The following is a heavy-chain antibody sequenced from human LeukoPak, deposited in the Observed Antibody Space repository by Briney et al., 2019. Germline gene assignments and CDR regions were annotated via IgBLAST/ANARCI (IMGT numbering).Heavy chain of an antibody. CDR1: GFTFSSYA. CDR2: ISGSGGST. Sequence: GGSLRLSCAASGFTFSSYAMSWVRQAPGKGLEWVSAISGSGGSTYYADSVKGRFTISRDNSKDTLYLQMNSLRAEDTAVYYCAKARGYSYGYRAFDIWGQGTMVTVSS. V-gene: IGHV3-23*01. D-gene: IGHD5-18*01. CDR3: AKARGYSYGYRAFDI. J-gene: IGHJ3*02.